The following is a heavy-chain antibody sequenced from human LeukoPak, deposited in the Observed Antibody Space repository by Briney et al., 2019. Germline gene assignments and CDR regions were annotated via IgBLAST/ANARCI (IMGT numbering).Heavy chain of an antibody. CDR3: ARALSWTTESYYYMDV. V-gene: IGHV1-8*01. CDR1: GYTFTSYD. D-gene: IGHD3/OR15-3a*01. CDR2: MNPNSGNT. J-gene: IGHJ6*03. Sequence: GASVKVSCKASGYTFTSYDINWVRQATGQGLEWMGWMNPNSGNTGYAQKFQGRVTMNKNTSITTAYMDLSSLRSEDTAVYYCARALSWTTESYYYMDVWGKGTTVTVSS.